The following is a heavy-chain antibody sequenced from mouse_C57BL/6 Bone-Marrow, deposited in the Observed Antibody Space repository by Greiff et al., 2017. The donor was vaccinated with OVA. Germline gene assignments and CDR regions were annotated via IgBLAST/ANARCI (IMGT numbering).Heavy chain of an antibody. V-gene: IGHV1-69*01. CDR1: GYTFTSYW. Sequence: QVQLQQPGAELVMPGASVKLSCKASGYTFTSYWMHWVKQRPGQGLEWIGEIDPSDSYTNYNQKFKGKSTLTVDKSSSTAYMQLSGLTSEDSAVYYCARLLVYWYFDVWGTGTTVTVSS. CDR3: ARLLVYWYFDV. CDR2: IDPSDSYT. D-gene: IGHD1-1*01. J-gene: IGHJ1*03.